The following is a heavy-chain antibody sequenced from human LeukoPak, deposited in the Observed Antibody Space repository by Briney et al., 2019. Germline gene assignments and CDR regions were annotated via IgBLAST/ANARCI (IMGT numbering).Heavy chain of an antibody. CDR1: GYSISSGYY. D-gene: IGHD4-11*01. Sequence: PSETLSLTCAVSGYSISSGYYWGWIRQPPGKGLEWIGSIYHSGSTYYNPTLKSRVTISVDTSKNQFSLKLSSVTAADTAVYYCAKDLLTTVTVGYFDYWGQGTLVTVSS. CDR3: AKDLLTTVTVGYFDY. V-gene: IGHV4-38-2*02. J-gene: IGHJ4*02. CDR2: IYHSGST.